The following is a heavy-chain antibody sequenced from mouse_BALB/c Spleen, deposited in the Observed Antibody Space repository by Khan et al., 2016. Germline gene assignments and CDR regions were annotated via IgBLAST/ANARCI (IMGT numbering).Heavy chain of an antibody. D-gene: IGHD1-1*01. Sequence: QLQESGPGLVKPSQSLSLTCTVTGYSITSDYAWNWIRQFPGNKLEWMGYISFSGSTSYNPSLKSRFSITRDTSKNQFFLQLNSATTEDTATYYCTRRGSSYEGAMDYWGQGTSVTVSS. J-gene: IGHJ4*01. CDR3: TRRGSSYEGAMDY. V-gene: IGHV3-2*02. CDR1: GYSITSDYA. CDR2: ISFSGST.